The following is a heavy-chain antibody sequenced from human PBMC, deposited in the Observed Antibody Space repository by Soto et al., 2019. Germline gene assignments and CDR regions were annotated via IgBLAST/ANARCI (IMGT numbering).Heavy chain of an antibody. D-gene: IGHD5-12*01. CDR1: GYTFSGYY. CDR2: INPNSGGT. CDR3: ARDDRGYGNFDY. J-gene: IGHJ4*02. V-gene: IGHV1-2*04. Sequence: GASVNVSCKASGYTFSGYYIHWVRQAPGQGREWMGWINPNSGGTNYAQKFQGWVTMTRDTSISTAYMELSRLRSDDTAVYYCARDDRGYGNFDYWGQGTLVTVSS.